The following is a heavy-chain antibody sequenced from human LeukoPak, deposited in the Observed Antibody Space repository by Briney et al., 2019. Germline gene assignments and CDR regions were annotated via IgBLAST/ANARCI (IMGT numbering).Heavy chain of an antibody. V-gene: IGHV1-58*02. Sequence: SVKVSCKASGFTVTSSAMQWVRQARGQRLEWIGWIVVGSGNTNYAQKFQERVTITRDMSTSTAYMELSSLRSEDTAVYYCAGGNHYDFWSGDGYFDYWGQGTLVTVSS. D-gene: IGHD3-3*01. CDR2: IVVGSGNT. J-gene: IGHJ4*02. CDR1: GFTVTSSA. CDR3: AGGNHYDFWSGDGYFDY.